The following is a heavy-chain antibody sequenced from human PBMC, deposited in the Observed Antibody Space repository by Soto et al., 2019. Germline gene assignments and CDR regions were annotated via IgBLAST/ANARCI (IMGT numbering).Heavy chain of an antibody. CDR3: ARDERENHGDYLDAPYGMDD. Sequence: SETLSLTCAVSGGSISSSNWWSWVRQPPGKGLEWIGEIYHSGSTNYNPSLKSRVTISVDKSKNQFSLKLSSVTAADTAVDYCARDERENHGDYLDAPYGMDDWGQGTTVTVSS. CDR2: IYHSGST. CDR1: GGSISSSNW. D-gene: IGHD4-17*01. J-gene: IGHJ6*02. V-gene: IGHV4-4*02.